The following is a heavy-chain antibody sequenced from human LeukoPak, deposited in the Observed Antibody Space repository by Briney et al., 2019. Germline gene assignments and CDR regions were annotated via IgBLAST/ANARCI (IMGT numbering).Heavy chain of an antibody. CDR3: ARDAYYYDSSGYIDI. J-gene: IGHJ3*02. Sequence: GGSLRLSCAVSGFTFSSYSMSWVRQAPGKGLEWVSSISSSSSYIYYADSVKGRFTISRDNAKNSLYLQMNSLRAEDTAVYYCARDAYYYDSSGYIDIWGQGTMVTVSS. V-gene: IGHV3-21*01. CDR2: ISSSSSYI. CDR1: GFTFSSYS. D-gene: IGHD3-22*01.